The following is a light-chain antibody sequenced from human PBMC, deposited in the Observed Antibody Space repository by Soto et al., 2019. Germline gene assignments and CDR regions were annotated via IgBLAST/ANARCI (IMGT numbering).Light chain of an antibody. V-gene: IGKV1-5*01. Sequence: GDRVTITCRASQSISSYLNWYQQQPGKAPKLLIYDASTLESGVPARFSGSGSGTEFTLTINSLQSDDFATYYCQQYETYSPTFGQGTKVDIK. CDR3: QQYETYSPT. J-gene: IGKJ1*01. CDR1: QSISSY. CDR2: DAS.